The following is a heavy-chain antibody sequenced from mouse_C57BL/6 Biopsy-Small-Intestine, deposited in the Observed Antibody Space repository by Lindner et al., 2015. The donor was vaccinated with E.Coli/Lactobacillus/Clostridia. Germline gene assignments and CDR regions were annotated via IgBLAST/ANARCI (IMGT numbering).Heavy chain of an antibody. CDR1: GFTFSDYG. Sequence: EVQLQEVWGGLVKPGGSLKLSCAASGFTFSDYGMHWVRQAPEKGLEWVAYIRCGSSIIYYADTVKGRFAISRDNAKNTLFLQMTSLRSEDTAMYYCARERIGTDYWGQGTTLTVSS. CDR2: IRCGSSII. J-gene: IGHJ2*01. CDR3: ARERIGTDY. D-gene: IGHD4-1*01. V-gene: IGHV5-17*01.